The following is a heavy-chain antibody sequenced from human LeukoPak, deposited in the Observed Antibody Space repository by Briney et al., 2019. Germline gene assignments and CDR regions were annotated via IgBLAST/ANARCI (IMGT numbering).Heavy chain of an antibody. CDR3: ARSPVGYSSSWYEYFQH. Sequence: GGSLRLSCAASGFTFSDYYMSWIRQAPGKGLEWVSVIYSGGSTYYADSVKGRFTISRDNSKNTLYLQMNSLRAEDTAVYYCARSPVGYSSSWYEYFQHWGQGTLVTVSS. CDR2: IYSGGST. J-gene: IGHJ1*01. D-gene: IGHD6-13*01. CDR1: GFTFSDYY. V-gene: IGHV3-53*01.